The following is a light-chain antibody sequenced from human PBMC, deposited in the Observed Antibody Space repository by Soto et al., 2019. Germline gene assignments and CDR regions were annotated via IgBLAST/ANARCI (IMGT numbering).Light chain of an antibody. V-gene: IGKV3-20*01. Sequence: EIVMTQSPATLSMFPGERATLSCRASQSVGSNLVWYQQKPGQAPRLLIYGASSRATGIPDRFSGGGSGTDFTLTISRLEPEDFAVYYCQQYGSSPLTFGQGTKVDIK. J-gene: IGKJ1*01. CDR3: QQYGSSPLT. CDR2: GAS. CDR1: QSVGSN.